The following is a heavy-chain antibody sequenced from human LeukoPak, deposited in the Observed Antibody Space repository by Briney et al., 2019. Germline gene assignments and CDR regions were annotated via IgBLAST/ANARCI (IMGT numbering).Heavy chain of an antibody. CDR3: AKAAYYYDSSGHSYFDY. CDR1: GFTFSSYG. V-gene: IGHV3-NL1*01. D-gene: IGHD3-22*01. CDR2: IHKNAIT. J-gene: IGHJ4*02. Sequence: GGTLRLSCAASGFTFSSYGMTWVRQAPGKGLEWVSVIHKNAITYYADSVKGRFTISRDNSKNTLYLQMNSLRAEDTAVYYCAKAAYYYDSSGHSYFDYWGQGTLLTVSS.